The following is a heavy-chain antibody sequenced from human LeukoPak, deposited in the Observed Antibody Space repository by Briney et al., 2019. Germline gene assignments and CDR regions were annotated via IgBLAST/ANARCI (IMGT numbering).Heavy chain of an antibody. CDR3: ARDLTGSDNYYDY. Sequence: SVKVSCKASGGTFSSYAINWVRQAPGQGLEWMGKIIPGLNIATYAQKFQGRVTITADKSTSTVYMELTSLRSEDTALYYCARDLTGSDNYYDYWGQGTMVTVSS. J-gene: IGHJ4*02. CDR2: IIPGLNIA. CDR1: GGTFSSYA. V-gene: IGHV1-69*04. D-gene: IGHD2-21*02.